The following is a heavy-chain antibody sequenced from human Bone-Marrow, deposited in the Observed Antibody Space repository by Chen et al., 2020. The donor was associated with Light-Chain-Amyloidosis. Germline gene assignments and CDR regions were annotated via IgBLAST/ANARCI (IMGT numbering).Heavy chain of an antibody. CDR1: GGSISSSSYY. V-gene: IGHV4-39*01. CDR3: ARHRLWIQLWFDY. Sequence: QLQLQESGPGLVKPSETLSLTCTVSGGSISSSSYYWGWIRQPPGKGLEWIGSIYYSGSTYYNPSLKSRVTISVDTSKNQFSLKLSSVTAADTAVYYCARHRLWIQLWFDYWGQGTLVTVSS. D-gene: IGHD5-18*01. J-gene: IGHJ4*02. CDR2: IYYSGST.